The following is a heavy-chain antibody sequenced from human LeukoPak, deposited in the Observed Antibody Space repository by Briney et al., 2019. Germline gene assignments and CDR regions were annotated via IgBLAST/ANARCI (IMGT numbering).Heavy chain of an antibody. CDR1: GFTFISYG. CDR2: IWYDGSNK. J-gene: IGHJ4*02. CDR3: AKDGDIVVVPAASYYFDY. Sequence: GGSLRLSCAASGFTFISYGMQWVRQAPGKGLEWVAVIWYDGSNKYYADSVKGRFTISRDNSKNTLYLQMNSLRAEDTAVYYCAKDGDIVVVPAASYYFDYWGQGTLVTVSS. D-gene: IGHD2-2*01. V-gene: IGHV3-33*06.